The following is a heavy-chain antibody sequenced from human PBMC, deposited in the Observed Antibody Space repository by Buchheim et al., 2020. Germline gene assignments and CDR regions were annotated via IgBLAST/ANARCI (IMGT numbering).Heavy chain of an antibody. Sequence: EVQLVESGGGLVQPGGSLRLSCAASGFTFSSYSMNWVRQAPGKGLEWVSYISSSSSYIYYADSVKGRFTISRDNAKNSLYLQMNSLRAEDTAVYYCARDPPYRGPQRGFWFDPWGQGTL. V-gene: IGHV3-21*05. J-gene: IGHJ5*02. D-gene: IGHD1-26*01. CDR2: ISSSSSYI. CDR3: ARDPPYRGPQRGFWFDP. CDR1: GFTFSSYS.